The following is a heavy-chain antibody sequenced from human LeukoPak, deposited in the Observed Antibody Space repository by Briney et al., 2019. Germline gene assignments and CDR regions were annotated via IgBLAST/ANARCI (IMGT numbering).Heavy chain of an antibody. CDR1: GDSVSSNSAA. Sequence: SQTLSLTCAISGDSVSSNSAAWNWIRQSPSRGLEWLGRTYYRSKWYNDYAVSVKSRITINPDTSKNQFSLQLNSVTPEDTAVYYCARDPLYYYDSSGYYGYYFDYWGQGTLVTVSS. D-gene: IGHD3-22*01. CDR2: TYYRSKWYN. J-gene: IGHJ4*02. CDR3: ARDPLYYYDSSGYYGYYFDY. V-gene: IGHV6-1*01.